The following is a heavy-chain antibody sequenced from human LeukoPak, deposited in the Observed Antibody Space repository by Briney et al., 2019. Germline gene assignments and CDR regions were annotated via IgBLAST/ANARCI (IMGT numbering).Heavy chain of an antibody. CDR2: ISSSGNTI. J-gene: IGHJ5*02. CDR3: ARGGYCNSTTCYFNDWFDP. V-gene: IGHV3-11*01. CDR1: GFTFSDYY. D-gene: IGHD2-2*01. Sequence: GGSLRLSCAASGFTFSDYYMSWIRQAPGKGLEWVSYISSSGNTIYYANSVKGRLTISRDNTKNSLYLQMNSLRAEDTAVYYCARGGYCNSTTCYFNDWFDPWGQGTLVTVSS.